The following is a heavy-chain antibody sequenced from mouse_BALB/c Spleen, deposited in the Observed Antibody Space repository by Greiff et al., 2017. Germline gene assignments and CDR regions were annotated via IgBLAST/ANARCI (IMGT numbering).Heavy chain of an antibody. CDR3: AKDLYYRYDESYWYFDV. CDR1: GFTFSSYA. D-gene: IGHD2-14*01. CDR2: ISSGGSYT. J-gene: IGHJ1*01. V-gene: IGHV5-9-4*01. Sequence: EVQVVESGGGLVKPGGSLKLSCAASGFTFSSYAMSWVRQSPEKRLEWVAEISSGGSYTYYPDTVTGRFTISRDNAKNTLYLEMSSLRSEDTAMYYCAKDLYYRYDESYWYFDVWGAGTTVTVSS.